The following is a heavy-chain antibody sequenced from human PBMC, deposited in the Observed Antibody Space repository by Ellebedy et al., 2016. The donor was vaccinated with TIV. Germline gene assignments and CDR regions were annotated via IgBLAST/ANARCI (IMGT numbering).Heavy chain of an antibody. V-gene: IGHV3-21*01. J-gene: IGHJ5*01. CDR2: ISSSNHYI. CDR1: GFTFSSYS. Sequence: GESLKISCAASGFTFSSYSMNWVRQAPGKGLEWVSSISSSNHYIYYADSVKGRFTISRDNAKNSLYLQMNSLRAEDTAVFYCARELAAAGFFDYWGHGTLVTVSS. D-gene: IGHD6-13*01. CDR3: ARELAAAGFFDY.